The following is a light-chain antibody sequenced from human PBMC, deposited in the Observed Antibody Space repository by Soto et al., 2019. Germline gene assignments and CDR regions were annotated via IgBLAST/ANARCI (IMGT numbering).Light chain of an antibody. CDR1: QSVTRSF. CDR2: GAS. V-gene: IGKV3-20*01. Sequence: EIVLTQSPGTLSLSPGERVTLSCRASQSVTRSFLAWYQQKPGQAPRLLIYGASSRATGSPDRFSGSGSETNFTLTISRLEPEDFAVYYCHQYGSSPQAFGPGTKVDIK. J-gene: IGKJ3*01. CDR3: HQYGSSPQA.